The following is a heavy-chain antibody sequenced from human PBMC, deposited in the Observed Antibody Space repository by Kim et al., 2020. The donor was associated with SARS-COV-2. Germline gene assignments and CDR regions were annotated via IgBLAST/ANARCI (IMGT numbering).Heavy chain of an antibody. CDR2: T. CDR3: ARYGSGGTFFDY. J-gene: IGHJ4*02. V-gene: IGHV4-59*10. D-gene: IGHD1-1*01. Sequence: TIANPSLRSRVSLSLDTSKNHFSLKLNSVTAADTAVYYCARYGSGGTFFDYWGQGILVTVSS.